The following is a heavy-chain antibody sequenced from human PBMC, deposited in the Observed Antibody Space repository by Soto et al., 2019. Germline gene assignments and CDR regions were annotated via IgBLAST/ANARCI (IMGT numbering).Heavy chain of an antibody. CDR1: GYTYTNYG. V-gene: IGHV1-18*01. D-gene: IGHD2-15*01. J-gene: IGHJ4*02. CDR3: ARDHCSGGSCYSPFDY. Sequence: GASVKVSCKASGYTYTNYGINWVRQAPGQGPEWMGWISAYNGNANYAQKLQGRVTMTTDTSTSTAYMELRSLRSDDTALYYCARDHCSGGSCYSPFDYWGQGTLVTVSS. CDR2: ISAYNGNA.